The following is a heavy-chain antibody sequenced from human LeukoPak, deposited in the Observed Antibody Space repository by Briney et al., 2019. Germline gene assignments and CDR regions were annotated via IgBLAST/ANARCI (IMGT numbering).Heavy chain of an antibody. V-gene: IGHV1-18*01. J-gene: IGHJ4*02. CDR1: GYTFTSYG. Sequence: ASVKVSCKASGYTFTSYGISWVRQAPGQGLEWMGWISAYNGNTNYAQKLQGRVTMTTDTSTSTAYMELRSLRSDDTAVYYCARDRPNSYYDSSGYYDYWGQGTLVTVSS. CDR2: ISAYNGNT. CDR3: ARDRPNSYYDSSGYYDY. D-gene: IGHD3-22*01.